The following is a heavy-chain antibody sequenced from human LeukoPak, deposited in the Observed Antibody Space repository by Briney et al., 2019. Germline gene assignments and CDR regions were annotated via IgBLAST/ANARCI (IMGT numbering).Heavy chain of an antibody. CDR2: IRFDGNIK. D-gene: IGHD3-22*01. CDR3: AKGRYYDSSGYPIDY. J-gene: IGHJ4*02. V-gene: IGHV3-30*02. Sequence: GGSLRLSCAASGFTFSSYDLHWVRQAPGKGLEWVAFIRFDGNIKYFADSVKGRFTISRDTSKNTLYLQMNSLRAEDTAIYYCAKGRYYDSSGYPIDYWGQGTLVTVSS. CDR1: GFTFSSYD.